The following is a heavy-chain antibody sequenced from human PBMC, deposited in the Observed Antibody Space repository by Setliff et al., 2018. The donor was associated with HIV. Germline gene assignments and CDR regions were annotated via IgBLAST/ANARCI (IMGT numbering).Heavy chain of an antibody. D-gene: IGHD6-13*01. J-gene: IGHJ4*02. CDR2: IYTSGNT. CDR3: ARLPDISSWPFDY. Sequence: SETLSLTCTVSGGSISSGSYYWSWIRQPAGKGLEWIGRIYTSGNTNYNPSLKSRVTMSVDSSKNQFSLSLSSVTAADTAVYYCARLPDISSWPFDYWAQGTLVTVSS. CDR1: GGSISSGSYY. V-gene: IGHV4-61*02.